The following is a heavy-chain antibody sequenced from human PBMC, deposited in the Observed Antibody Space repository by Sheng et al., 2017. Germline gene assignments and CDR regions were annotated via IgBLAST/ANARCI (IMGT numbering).Heavy chain of an antibody. J-gene: IGHJ3*02. CDR3: ARVYKYQLLHTEDDAFDI. CDR2: IIPILGIA. CDR1: GGTFSSYA. Sequence: QVQLVQSGAEVKKPGSSVKVSCKASGGTFSSYAISWVRQAPGQGLEWMGGIIPILGIANYAQKFQGRVTITADKSTSTAYMELSSLRSEDTAVYYCARVYKYQLLHTEDDAFDIWGQGTMVTVSS. V-gene: IGHV1-69*10. D-gene: IGHD2-2*01.